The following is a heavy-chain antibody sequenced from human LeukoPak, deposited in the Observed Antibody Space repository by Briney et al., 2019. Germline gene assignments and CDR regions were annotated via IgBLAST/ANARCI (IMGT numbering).Heavy chain of an antibody. J-gene: IGHJ6*02. V-gene: IGHV4-61*02. Sequence: PSQTLSLTCTVSGGSISSGSYYWSWIRQPAGKGLEWIGRIYTSGSTNYNPSLKSRVTISVDTSKNQFSLKLSPVTAADTAVYYCARGGYTAMVGVYYYYGMDVWGQGTTVTVSS. CDR2: IYTSGST. CDR1: GGSISSGSYY. D-gene: IGHD5-18*01. CDR3: ARGGYTAMVGVYYYYGMDV.